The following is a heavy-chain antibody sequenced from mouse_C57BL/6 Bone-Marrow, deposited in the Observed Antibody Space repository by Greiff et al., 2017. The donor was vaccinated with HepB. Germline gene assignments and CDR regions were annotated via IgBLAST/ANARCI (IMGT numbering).Heavy chain of an antibody. V-gene: IGHV1-64*01. CDR3: AIYYDAWFAY. Sequence: QVHVKQPGAELVKPGASVKLSCKASGYTFTSYWMHWVKQRPGQGLEWIGMIHPNSGSTNYNEKFKSKATLTVDKSSSTAYMQLSSLTSEDSAVYYCAIYYDAWFAYWGQGTLVTVSA. CDR2: IHPNSGST. D-gene: IGHD2-4*01. J-gene: IGHJ3*01. CDR1: GYTFTSYW.